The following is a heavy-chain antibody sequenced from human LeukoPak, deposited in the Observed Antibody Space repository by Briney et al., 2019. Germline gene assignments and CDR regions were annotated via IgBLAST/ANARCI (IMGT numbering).Heavy chain of an antibody. J-gene: IGHJ5*02. CDR3: ARGSGYCSSTSCSAVNWFDP. Sequence: GESLQISCKGSGYSFTSYWIGWVRQMPGKGLEWMGIIYPGDSDTRYSPSFQGQVTISADKSISTAYLQWSSLKASDTAMYYCARGSGYCSSTSCSAVNWFDPWGQGTLVTVSS. CDR2: IYPGDSDT. V-gene: IGHV5-51*01. CDR1: GYSFTSYW. D-gene: IGHD2-2*01.